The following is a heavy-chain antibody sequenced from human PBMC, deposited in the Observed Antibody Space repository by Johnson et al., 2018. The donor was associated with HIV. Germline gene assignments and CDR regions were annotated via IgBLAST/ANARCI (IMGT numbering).Heavy chain of an antibody. D-gene: IGHD4-17*01. CDR2: IYSGDST. Sequence: VQLVESGGGLVQPGGSLRLSCAVSGFTFSIYAMSWVRQAPGKGLEWVSVIYSGDSTYYADSVKGRFTISRDNSKNTLYLQMNRLRAEDTAVYYCARMTTTVSHHDGVDIWCQGTMVTVSS. CDR3: ARMTTTVSHHDGVDI. CDR1: GFTFSIYA. V-gene: IGHV3-66*01. J-gene: IGHJ3*02.